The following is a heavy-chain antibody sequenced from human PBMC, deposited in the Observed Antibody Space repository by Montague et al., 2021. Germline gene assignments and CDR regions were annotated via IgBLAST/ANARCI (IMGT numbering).Heavy chain of an antibody. CDR2: IYYIGST. CDR1: GGSISAYY. V-gene: IGHV4-59*08. Sequence: SETLSLTCTVSGGSISAYYWSWIRQPPGKGLEWIGYIYYIGSTNYNPSLESRVTVSVDTSKNQLSLKLSSVTAADTAVYYCARHGVSSWYRELDGFDIWGQGTMVIVSS. J-gene: IGHJ3*02. D-gene: IGHD6-13*01. CDR3: ARHGVSSWYRELDGFDI.